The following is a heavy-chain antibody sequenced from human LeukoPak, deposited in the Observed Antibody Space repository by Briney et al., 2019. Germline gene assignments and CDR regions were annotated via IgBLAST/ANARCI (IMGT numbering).Heavy chain of an antibody. V-gene: IGHV1-18*01. D-gene: IGHD3-22*01. Sequence: ASVKVSCTASGYTFTSYGISWVRQAPGQGLEWMGWISAYNGNTNYAQKLQGRVTMTTDTSTSTAYMELRSLRSDDTAVYYCARVGGFYDSSGYFPMGWFDPWGRGTLVTVSS. CDR2: ISAYNGNT. CDR3: ARVGGFYDSSGYFPMGWFDP. CDR1: GYTFTSYG. J-gene: IGHJ5*02.